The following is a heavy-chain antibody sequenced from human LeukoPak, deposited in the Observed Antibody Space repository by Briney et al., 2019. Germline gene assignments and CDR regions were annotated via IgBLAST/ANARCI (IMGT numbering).Heavy chain of an antibody. Sequence: PSETLSLTCAVSGGSISSGDYYWSWIRQPPGKGLEWIGYIYYSGSTNYNPSLKSRVTISVDTSKNQFSLKLSSVTAADTAVYYCARNRYGSGSYPYWGQGTLVTVSS. D-gene: IGHD3-10*01. CDR1: GGSISSGDYY. V-gene: IGHV4-30-4*01. J-gene: IGHJ4*02. CDR2: IYYSGST. CDR3: ARNRYGSGSYPY.